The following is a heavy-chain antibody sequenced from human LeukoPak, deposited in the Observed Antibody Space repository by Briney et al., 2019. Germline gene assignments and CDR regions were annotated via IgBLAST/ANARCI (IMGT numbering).Heavy chain of an antibody. V-gene: IGHV3-30*02. CDR3: AKKDQGMDV. CDR2: MQFVEGNK. Sequence: PGGSLRLSCAASGFTFSSYGMHWVRQAPGKGLEWVAFMQFVEGNKYYADSVKGRFTISRDNSKNTLYLHMNSLGAEDTAVYYCAKKDQGMDVWGQGTTVTVSS. CDR1: GFTFSSYG. J-gene: IGHJ6*02.